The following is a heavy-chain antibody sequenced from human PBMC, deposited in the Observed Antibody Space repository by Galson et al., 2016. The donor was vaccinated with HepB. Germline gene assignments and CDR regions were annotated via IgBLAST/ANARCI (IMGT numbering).Heavy chain of an antibody. CDR3: LRRHSGGNVGDY. CDR1: GYTFTGYY. V-gene: IGHV1-46*01. D-gene: IGHD4-23*01. Sequence: SVKVSCKASGYTFTGYYMTWVRQAPGQGLEWMAMINPNGGYTTYAQQFQGRPTMTRDTSTSTISMELTSLTSEDTALYYCLRRHSGGNVGDYWGQGTLVTVSS. J-gene: IGHJ4*02. CDR2: INPNGGYT.